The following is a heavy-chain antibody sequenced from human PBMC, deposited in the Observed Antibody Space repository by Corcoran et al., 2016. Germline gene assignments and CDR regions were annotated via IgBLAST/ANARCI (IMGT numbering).Heavy chain of an antibody. CDR1: GFTFSNAW. Sequence: EVQLVESGGGLVKPGGSLRLSCAASGFTFSNAWMSWVRQAPGKGLEWVGRIKSKTDGGTTDYAAPVKGRFTISRDDSKNTLYLQMNSLKTEDTAVYYCTTGSYYYDSSGSQSLCDYWGQGTLVTVSS. CDR3: TTGSYYYDSSGSQSLCDY. J-gene: IGHJ4*02. CDR2: IKSKTDGGTT. D-gene: IGHD3-22*01. V-gene: IGHV3-15*01.